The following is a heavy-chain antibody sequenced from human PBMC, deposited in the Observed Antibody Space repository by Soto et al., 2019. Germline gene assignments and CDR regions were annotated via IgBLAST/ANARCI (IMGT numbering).Heavy chain of an antibody. CDR3: ARRVYGVGFDP. J-gene: IGHJ5*02. CDR1: GGSISSSSYY. D-gene: IGHD4-17*01. CDR2: IYYSGST. V-gene: IGHV4-39*07. Sequence: SETLSLTCTVSGGSISSSSYYWGWIRQPPGKGLEWIGCIYYSGSTYYSPSLRSRVTISVDTSKNQFSLKLSSVTAADTAVYYCARRVYGVGFDPWGQGTLVTVSS.